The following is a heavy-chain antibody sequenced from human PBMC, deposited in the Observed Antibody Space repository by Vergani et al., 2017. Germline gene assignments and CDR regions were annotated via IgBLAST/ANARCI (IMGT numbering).Heavy chain of an antibody. CDR2: IYYSGST. CDR3: ARVIVVVPAAIPQGYYYMDV. Sequence: QLQLQESGPGLVKPSETLSLTCTVSGGSISSSSYYWGWIRQPPGKGLEWIGYIYYSGSTNYNPSLKSRVTISVDTSKNQFSLKLSSVTAADTAVYYCARVIVVVPAAIPQGYYYMDVWGKGTTVTVSS. D-gene: IGHD2-2*01. V-gene: IGHV4-61*05. J-gene: IGHJ6*03. CDR1: GGSISSSSYY.